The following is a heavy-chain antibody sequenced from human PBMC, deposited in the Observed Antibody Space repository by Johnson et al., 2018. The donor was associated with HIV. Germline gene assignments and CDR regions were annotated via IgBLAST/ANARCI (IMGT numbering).Heavy chain of an antibody. V-gene: IGHV3-66*01. CDR1: GFTVSSNY. Sequence: VQLVESGGGLVHPGGSPRLSCAASGFTVSSNYMNWVRQAPGKGLEWVSVIYSGGTTYYADSVKGRFTISRDNSKNTLYLQMNSLRAEDTAVYYCARSGDSIGSFWAGGAFDIWGQGTMVTVSS. J-gene: IGHJ3*02. CDR3: ARSGDSIGSFWAGGAFDI. D-gene: IGHD3/OR15-3a*01. CDR2: IYSGGTT.